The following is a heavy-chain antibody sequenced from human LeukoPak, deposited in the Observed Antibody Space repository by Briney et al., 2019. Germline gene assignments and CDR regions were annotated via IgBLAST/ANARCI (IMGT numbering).Heavy chain of an antibody. CDR2: INPNSGGT. CDR3: ARGPMVRGVAEVDY. J-gene: IGHJ4*02. CDR1: GYTFTGYY. Sequence: ASVKVSCKASGYTFTGYYMHWVRQAPGQGLEWMGWINPNSGGTNYAQKFQGWVTMTRDTSISTAYMELSRQRSDDTAVYYCARGPMVRGVAEVDYWGQGTLVTVSS. V-gene: IGHV1-2*04. D-gene: IGHD3-10*01.